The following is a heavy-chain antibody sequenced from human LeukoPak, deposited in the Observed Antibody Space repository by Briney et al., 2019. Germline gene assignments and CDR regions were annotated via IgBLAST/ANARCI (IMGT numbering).Heavy chain of an antibody. D-gene: IGHD3-10*01. CDR1: GYTFTGYY. CDR3: ARDLGAMVRGVISVLRNWFDP. CDR2: INPSGGST. J-gene: IGHJ5*02. V-gene: IGHV1-46*01. Sequence: ASVKVSCKASGYTFTGYYMHWARQAPGQGLEWMGIINPSGGSTSYAQKFQGRVTMTRDTSTSTVYMELSSLRSEDTAVYYCARDLGAMVRGVISVLRNWFDPWGQGTLVTVSS.